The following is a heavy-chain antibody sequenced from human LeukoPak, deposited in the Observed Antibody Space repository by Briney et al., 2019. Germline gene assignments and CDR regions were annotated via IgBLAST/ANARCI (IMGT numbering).Heavy chain of an antibody. D-gene: IGHD3-22*01. CDR3: ASTIVASPLFDY. Sequence: SQTLSLTCTVSGGSISSYYWSWIRQPPGKGLEWIGYIYYSGSTNYNLSLKSRVTISVDTSKNQFSLKLSSVTAADTAVYYCASTIVASPLFDYWGQGTLVTVSS. CDR1: GGSISSYY. J-gene: IGHJ4*02. V-gene: IGHV4-59*08. CDR2: IYYSGST.